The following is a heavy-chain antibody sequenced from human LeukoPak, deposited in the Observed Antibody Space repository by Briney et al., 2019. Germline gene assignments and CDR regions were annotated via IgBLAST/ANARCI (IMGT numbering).Heavy chain of an antibody. CDR3: ARGSNHYGSGSAYYYYMDV. CDR1: GGSINNFY. D-gene: IGHD3-10*01. V-gene: IGHV4-4*07. CDR2: IHASENT. J-gene: IGHJ6*03. Sequence: PSETLSLTCTFSGGSINNFYWSWIRQPAGKGLEWIGRIHASENTNYNPSLKSRVTMSVDTSKNQFSLKLSSVTAADTAVYYCARGSNHYGSGSAYYYYMDVWGKGTTVTVSS.